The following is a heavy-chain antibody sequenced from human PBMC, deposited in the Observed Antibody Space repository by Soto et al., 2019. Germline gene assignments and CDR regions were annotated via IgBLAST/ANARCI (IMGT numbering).Heavy chain of an antibody. D-gene: IGHD5-18*01. J-gene: IGHJ6*02. V-gene: IGHV3-30*18. Sequence: QVQLVESGGGVVQPGRSLRLSCAASGFTFSSYGMHWVRQAPGKGLEWVAVISYDGSNKYYADSVKGRFTISRDNSKNTLYLQMNSLRAEDTAVYYCAKDTARGLNYYYGMDVWGQGTTLTVSS. CDR2: ISYDGSNK. CDR1: GFTFSSYG. CDR3: AKDTARGLNYYYGMDV.